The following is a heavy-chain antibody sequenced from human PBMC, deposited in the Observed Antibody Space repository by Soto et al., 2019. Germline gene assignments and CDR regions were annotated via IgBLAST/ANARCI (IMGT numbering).Heavy chain of an antibody. V-gene: IGHV3-23*01. CDR3: AKRSGRIYYYFDS. Sequence: EVQLLESGGGLVQPGGSLRLSCTVSGLSFSSYAMSWVRQAPGRGLEWVSGISDSGINTYYAESVKGRFTISRDNSNNALFLHMNSLSAEDTTVYYCAKRSGRIYYYFDSWGQGTLVTVSS. D-gene: IGHD2-15*01. CDR1: GLSFSSYA. CDR2: ISDSGINT. J-gene: IGHJ4*02.